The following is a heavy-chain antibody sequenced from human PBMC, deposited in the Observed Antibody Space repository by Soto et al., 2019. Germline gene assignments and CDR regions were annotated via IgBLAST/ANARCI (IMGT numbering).Heavy chain of an antibody. Sequence: SVKVSCKASGGTFSSYAISWVRQAPGQGLEWMGGIIPIFGTANYAQKFQGRVTITADESTSTAYMELSSLRSEDTAVYYCARGVLWFGELLGWFDPWGQGTLVTVSS. CDR2: IIPIFGTA. D-gene: IGHD3-10*01. CDR1: GGTFSSYA. CDR3: ARGVLWFGELLGWFDP. V-gene: IGHV1-69*13. J-gene: IGHJ5*02.